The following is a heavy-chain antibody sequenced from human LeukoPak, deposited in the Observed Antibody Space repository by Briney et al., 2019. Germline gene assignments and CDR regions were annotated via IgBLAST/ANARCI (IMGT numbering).Heavy chain of an antibody. CDR2: ISNTGTT. D-gene: IGHD4-23*01. CDR3: AGYGGNSF. CDR1: GFTFSSYA. V-gene: IGHV3-66*01. J-gene: IGHJ4*02. Sequence: GGFLRLSCAASGFTFSSYAMSWVRQAPGKGLEWVSVISNTGTTYYADSVKGRLTISRDNSKNTVYLQMNSLRAEDTAVYYCAGYGGNSFWGQGTPVTVSS.